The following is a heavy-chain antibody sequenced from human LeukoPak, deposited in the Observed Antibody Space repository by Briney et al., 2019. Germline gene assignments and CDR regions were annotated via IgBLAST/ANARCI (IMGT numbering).Heavy chain of an antibody. Sequence: PSETLSLTCAVSGASISSSYWWSWFRQPPGKGLEWIGEIYHSGGTNYKPSLKSRVTISLDKSKNQFSLKLSSVTAADTAVYYCARDLRGMVDYWGQGTLVTVSS. J-gene: IGHJ4*02. CDR3: ARDLRGMVDY. D-gene: IGHD3-16*01. V-gene: IGHV4-4*02. CDR2: IYHSGGT. CDR1: GASISSSYW.